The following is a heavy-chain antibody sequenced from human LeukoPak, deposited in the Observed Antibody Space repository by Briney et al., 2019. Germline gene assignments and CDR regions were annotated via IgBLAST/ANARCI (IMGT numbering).Heavy chain of an antibody. CDR1: GGSFSGYY. CDR3: ASPPPGYGGNSSYYYYYMDV. J-gene: IGHJ6*03. Sequence: SETLSLTCAVYGGSFSGYYWRWVRQPPGKGLEWIGEINHSGSTNYNPSLKSRVTISVDTSKNQFSLKLSSVTAADTAVYYCASPPPGYGGNSSYYYYYMDVWGKGTTVTVSS. CDR2: INHSGST. D-gene: IGHD4-23*01. V-gene: IGHV4-34*01.